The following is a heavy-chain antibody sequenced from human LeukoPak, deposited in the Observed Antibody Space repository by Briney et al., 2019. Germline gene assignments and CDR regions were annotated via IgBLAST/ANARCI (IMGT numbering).Heavy chain of an antibody. Sequence: SVKVSCKASGGTFSSYAISWVRQAPGQGLEWMGGIIPIFGTANYAQKFQGRVTITTDESTSIAYMELSSLRSEDTAVYYCARDGSSLGRHYFDYWGQGTLVTVSS. D-gene: IGHD6-13*01. CDR1: GGTFSSYA. V-gene: IGHV1-69*05. CDR3: ARDGSSLGRHYFDY. CDR2: IIPIFGTA. J-gene: IGHJ4*02.